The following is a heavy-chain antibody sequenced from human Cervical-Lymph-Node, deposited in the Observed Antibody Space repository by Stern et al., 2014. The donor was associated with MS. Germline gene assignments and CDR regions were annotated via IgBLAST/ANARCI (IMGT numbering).Heavy chain of an antibody. CDR2: INYNGGST. V-gene: IGHV3-20*01. CDR3: ARAFCTGGVCYSFPFYGMDV. CDR1: GFIFDDYG. Sequence: EVQLVESGGGVVRPGGSLRLSCAASGFIFDDYGMIWVRQVPGKGTEWVSAINYNGGSTDYAASVKGRFNISRDNAKKSLYLRMNSLRVEDTAVYHCARAFCTGGVCYSFPFYGMDVWGQGTTVTVSS. J-gene: IGHJ6*02. D-gene: IGHD2-8*02.